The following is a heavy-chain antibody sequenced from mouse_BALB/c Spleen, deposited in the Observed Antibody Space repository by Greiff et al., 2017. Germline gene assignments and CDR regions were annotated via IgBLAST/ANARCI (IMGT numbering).Heavy chain of an antibody. CDR1: GFTFSDFY. V-gene: IGHV7-1*02. CDR3: ARDAVWSSMDY. J-gene: IGHJ4*01. CDR2: SRNKANDYTT. Sequence: DVMLVESGGGLVQPGGSLRLSCATSGFTFSDFYMEWVRQPPGKRLEWIAASRNKANDYTTEYSASVKGRFIVSRDTSQSILYLQMNALRAEDTAIYYCARDAVWSSMDYWGQGTSVTVSS. D-gene: IGHD2-10*02.